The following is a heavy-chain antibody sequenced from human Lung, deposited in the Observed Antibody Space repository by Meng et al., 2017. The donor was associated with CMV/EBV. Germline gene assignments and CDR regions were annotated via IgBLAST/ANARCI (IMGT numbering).Heavy chain of an antibody. J-gene: IGHJ4*02. CDR2: IYESEST. CDR3: AREGTNSYYFDY. V-gene: IGHV4-30-4*01. CDR1: GDSISSGDSC. D-gene: IGHD1-14*01. Sequence: VSGDSISSGDSCWSWIRQPPGKGLEWIGYIYESESTSYHPSLESRVTISVDTSKNQFSLKVMSVTAADTAVYYCAREGTNSYYFDYWGQGTLVTVSS.